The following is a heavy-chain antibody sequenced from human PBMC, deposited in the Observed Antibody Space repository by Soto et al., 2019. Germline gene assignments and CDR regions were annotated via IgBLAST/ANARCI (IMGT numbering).Heavy chain of an antibody. CDR3: TKNYYLDS. CDR1: GFTFSNYA. CDR2: INIVGGNT. J-gene: IGHJ4*02. V-gene: IGHV3-23*01. Sequence: VQLLESGGGLVQPGGSLRLSCAASGFTFSNYAMSWVRQAPGKALEWVSSINIVGGNTNYADSVRGRFTMSRDDSKNTLFLQMNSLRAEDTAIYYCTKNYYLDSWGQGTLITVSS.